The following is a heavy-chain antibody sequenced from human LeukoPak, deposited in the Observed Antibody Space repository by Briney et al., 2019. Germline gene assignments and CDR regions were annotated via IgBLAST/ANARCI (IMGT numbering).Heavy chain of an antibody. Sequence: ASVKVSCKASGGTFSSHAISWVRQAPGQGLEWMGGIIPIFGTANYAQKFQGRVTITADESTSTAYMELSSLRSEDTAVYYCARVKHGSGSWNAFDIWGQGTMVTVSS. CDR2: IIPIFGTA. V-gene: IGHV1-69*13. D-gene: IGHD3-10*01. CDR3: ARVKHGSGSWNAFDI. J-gene: IGHJ3*02. CDR1: GGTFSSHA.